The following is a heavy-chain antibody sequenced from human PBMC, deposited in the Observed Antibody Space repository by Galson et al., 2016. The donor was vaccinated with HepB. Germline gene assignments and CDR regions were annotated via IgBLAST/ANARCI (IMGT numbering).Heavy chain of an antibody. CDR2: INPSGGRT. D-gene: IGHD2-21*02. J-gene: IGHJ4*02. CDR1: GYTFTTYF. V-gene: IGHV1-46*01. Sequence: SVKVSCKASGYTFTTYFVHWVRQAPGQGLEWMGIINPSGGRTTYAQRFRGRVTMTRDTSTTTVYMELSSLRSEDTAVYYCARGVNLYCGGDCYTPNVLDYWGQGTRVSVSS. CDR3: ARGVNLYCGGDCYTPNVLDY.